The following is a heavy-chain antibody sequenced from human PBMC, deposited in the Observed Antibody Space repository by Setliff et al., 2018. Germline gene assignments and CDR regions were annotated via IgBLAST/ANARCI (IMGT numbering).Heavy chain of an antibody. J-gene: IGHJ4*02. CDR2: ISAYSDDT. Sequence: ASVKVSCKASGHTFITFGISWVRQAPGQGLEWMGWISAYSDDTKYAEKFQGRVTMTMDTSTGTAYMELRSLRSDDTAVYICAYASSGYYPGYWGQGTLVTAPQ. CDR3: AYASSGYYPGY. D-gene: IGHD3-22*01. CDR1: GHTFITFG. V-gene: IGHV1-18*01.